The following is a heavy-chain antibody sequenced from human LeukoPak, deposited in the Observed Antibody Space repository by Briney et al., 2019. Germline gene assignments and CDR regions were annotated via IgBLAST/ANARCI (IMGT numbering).Heavy chain of an antibody. V-gene: IGHV4-38-2*01. CDR2: IYHSGST. CDR1: GYSISSGYY. J-gene: IGHJ4*02. D-gene: IGHD3-3*01. Sequence: SETLSLTCAVSGYSISSGYYWGWIRQPPGKGLEWIGSIYHSGSTYYNPSIKSRVTISVDTSKNQFSLKLSSVTAADTAVYYCARHRRLNAWSGYYRPFDYWGQGTLVTVSS. CDR3: ARHRRLNAWSGYYRPFDY.